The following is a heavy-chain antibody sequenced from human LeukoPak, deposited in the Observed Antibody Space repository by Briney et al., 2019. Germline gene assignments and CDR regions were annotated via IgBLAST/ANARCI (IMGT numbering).Heavy chain of an antibody. J-gene: IGHJ4*02. V-gene: IGHV1-8*02. CDR1: GYTFTGYY. CDR3: ARGPPNWGYDY. Sequence: GASVKVSCKASGYTFTGYYMHWVRQATGQRPEWMGWMSPNSGDTGYAQKFRDRVTMTRNTSISTAYMELSSLRSDDTAVYYCARGPPNWGYDYWGPGTLVTVSS. CDR2: MSPNSGDT. D-gene: IGHD7-27*01.